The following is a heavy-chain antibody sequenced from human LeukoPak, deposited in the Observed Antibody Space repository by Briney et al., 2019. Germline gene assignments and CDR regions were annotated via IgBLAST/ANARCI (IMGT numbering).Heavy chain of an antibody. V-gene: IGHV4-4*07. D-gene: IGHD3-3*01. J-gene: IGHJ4*02. CDR3: AGAYDFWSGYYTGTESNYFDY. CDR1: GGSISSYY. Sequence: SETLSLTCTVSGGSISSYYWSWIRQPAGNGLEWIGRIYTSGSTNYNPSLKSRVTISVDTSKNQFSLKLSSVTAADTAVYYCAGAYDFWSGYYTGTESNYFDYWGQGTLVTVSS. CDR2: IYTSGST.